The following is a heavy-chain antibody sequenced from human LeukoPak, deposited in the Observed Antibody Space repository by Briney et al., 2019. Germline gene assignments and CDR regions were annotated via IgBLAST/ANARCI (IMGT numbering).Heavy chain of an antibody. CDR2: ISSSGSTI. D-gene: IGHD3-22*01. CDR1: GFTFSSYE. J-gene: IGHJ6*03. CDR3: ARSRSGYQMTQYYYYMDV. V-gene: IGHV3-48*03. Sequence: GGSLRLSCAASGFTFSSYEMNWVRQAPGKGLEWVSYISSSGSTIYYADSVKGRFTISRDNAKNSLYLQMNSLRAEDTAVYYCARSRSGYQMTQYYYYMDVWGKGTTVTIS.